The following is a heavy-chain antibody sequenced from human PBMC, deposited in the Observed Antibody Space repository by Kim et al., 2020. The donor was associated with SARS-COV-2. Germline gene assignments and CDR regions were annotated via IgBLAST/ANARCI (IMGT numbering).Heavy chain of an antibody. V-gene: IGHV3-23*01. J-gene: IGHJ4*02. Sequence: GGFLRLSCAASGFTFSSYAMSWVRQAPGKGLEWVSAISGSGGSTYYADSVKGRFTISRDNSKNTLYLQMNSLRAEDTAVYYCAKALYDYGDYDYWGQGTLVTVSS. D-gene: IGHD4-17*01. CDR3: AKALYDYGDYDY. CDR2: ISGSGGST. CDR1: GFTFSSYA.